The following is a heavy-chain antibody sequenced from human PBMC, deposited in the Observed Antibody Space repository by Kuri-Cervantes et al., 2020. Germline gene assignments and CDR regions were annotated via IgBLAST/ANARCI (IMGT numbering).Heavy chain of an antibody. CDR3: ARARITMVRGVHECWFDP. CDR2: ISSSSSTT. Sequence: GGSLKIFCAASGFTFSSYSMNWVRQAPGKGLEWVSYISSSSSTTYYADSVEGRFTISSDNSKNALYLQMNSLRAEDTAVYYCARARITMVRGVHECWFDPWGQGTLVTVSS. D-gene: IGHD3-10*01. CDR1: GFTFSSYS. V-gene: IGHV3-48*01. J-gene: IGHJ5*02.